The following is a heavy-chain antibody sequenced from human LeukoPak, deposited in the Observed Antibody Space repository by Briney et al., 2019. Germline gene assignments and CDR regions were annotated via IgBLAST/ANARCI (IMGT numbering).Heavy chain of an antibody. D-gene: IGHD1-26*01. CDR2: INTNTGNP. Sequence: ASVKISCKASGYTFTSYVLNWVRQAPGQGLECMGWINTNTGNPTCAQGFTERFVFSLDTSVSTAYLQISSLKAEDTALYYCARASTPKVGATIYYFDYWGQGTLVTVSS. V-gene: IGHV7-4-1*02. CDR3: ARASTPKVGATIYYFDY. J-gene: IGHJ4*02. CDR1: GYTFTSYV.